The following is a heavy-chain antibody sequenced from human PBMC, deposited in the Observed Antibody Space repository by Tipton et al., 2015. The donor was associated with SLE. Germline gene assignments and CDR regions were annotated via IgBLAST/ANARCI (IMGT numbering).Heavy chain of an antibody. J-gene: IGHJ3*02. CDR1: GFTFDDYA. V-gene: IGHV3-9*01. Sequence: SLRLSCAASGFTFDDYAMHWFRQAPGKGLEWVSGISWNSGSIGYADSVKGRFTISRDNAKNSLYLQMNSLRAEDTALYYCAKGGDGGAFDIWGQGTMVTVSS. CDR2: ISWNSGSI. D-gene: IGHD3-10*01. CDR3: AKGGDGGAFDI.